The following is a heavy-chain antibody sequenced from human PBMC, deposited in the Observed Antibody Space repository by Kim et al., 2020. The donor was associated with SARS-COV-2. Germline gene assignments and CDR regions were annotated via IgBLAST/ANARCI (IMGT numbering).Heavy chain of an antibody. J-gene: IGHJ4*02. D-gene: IGHD3-10*01. CDR3: ARQGSGSGAYFDF. V-gene: IGHV1-18*01. Sequence: YAPNLQDRVTITTDTSTSTASIELRSLTSDDTSVFYCARQGSGSGAYFDFWGQGTLVTVSS.